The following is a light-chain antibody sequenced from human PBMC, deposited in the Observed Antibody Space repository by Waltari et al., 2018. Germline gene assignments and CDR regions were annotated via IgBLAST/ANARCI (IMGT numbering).Light chain of an antibody. Sequence: SSELTQPPSASLSPGQTASIRRAGDILGTKYVSWYQHKPGQSPLLVIYQARYRPSGIPERFSCSKSGNKATLAIGGTQAMDDADYYCQALGSNRWVFGGGTKLPVL. CDR1: ILGTKY. V-gene: IGLV3-1*01. CDR3: QALGSNRWV. CDR2: QAR. J-gene: IGLJ3*02.